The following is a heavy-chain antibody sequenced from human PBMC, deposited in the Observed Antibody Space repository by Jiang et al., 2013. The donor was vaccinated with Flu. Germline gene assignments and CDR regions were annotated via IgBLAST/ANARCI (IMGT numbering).Heavy chain of an antibody. CDR3: ARTRLRYPPYGMDV. CDR1: GFSLSTSGMC. J-gene: IGHJ6*02. Sequence: PTQTLTLTCTFSGFSLSTSGMCVSWIRQPPGKALEWLALIDWDDDKYYSTSLKTRLTISKDTSKNQVVLTMTNMDPVDTATYYCARTRLRYPPYGMDVWGQGTTVTVSS. CDR2: IDWDDDK. V-gene: IGHV2-70*01. D-gene: IGHD3-9*01.